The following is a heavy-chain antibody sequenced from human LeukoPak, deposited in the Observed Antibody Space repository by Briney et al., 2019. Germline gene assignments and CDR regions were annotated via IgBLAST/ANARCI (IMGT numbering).Heavy chain of an antibody. Sequence: GASVKVSCKASGYTFTSYGISWVRQAPGQGLEWMGWISAYNGNTNYAQKLQGRVTMTTDTSTSTAYMELRSLRSDDTAVYYCARVSYYYDSSGYYYATQVDYWGQGTLVTVSS. J-gene: IGHJ4*02. D-gene: IGHD3-22*01. CDR1: GYTFTSYG. V-gene: IGHV1-18*01. CDR2: ISAYNGNT. CDR3: ARVSYYYDSSGYYYATQVDY.